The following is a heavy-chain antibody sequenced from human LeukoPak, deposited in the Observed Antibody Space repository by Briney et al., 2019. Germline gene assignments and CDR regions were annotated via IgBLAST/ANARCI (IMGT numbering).Heavy chain of an antibody. CDR1: GGSIDSNS. CDR2: IYYGGTT. D-gene: IGHD6-13*01. J-gene: IGHJ5*02. CDR3: ARRSSSWKTWFDP. V-gene: IGHV4-59*01. Sequence: SETLSLTCTVSGGSIDSNSWTWIRQPPGRGLEWIGYIYYGGTTNYNPSLRSRVTMSVDMSKNQFSLKLSSVTAADTAVYYCARRSSSWKTWFDPWGQGTLVTVSS.